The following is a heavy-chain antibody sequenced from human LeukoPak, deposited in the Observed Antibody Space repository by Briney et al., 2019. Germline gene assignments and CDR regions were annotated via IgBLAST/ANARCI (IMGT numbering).Heavy chain of an antibody. Sequence: GGSLRLSCAASGFTFSSYWMSWVRQAPGKGPEWVANIKQDGSEKYYVDSVKGRFTISRDNAKNSLYLQMNSLRAEDTAVYYCARDLLLWFGELNYGMDVWGKGTTVTVSS. V-gene: IGHV3-7*03. J-gene: IGHJ6*04. D-gene: IGHD3-10*01. CDR3: ARDLLLWFGELNYGMDV. CDR2: IKQDGSEK. CDR1: GFTFSSYW.